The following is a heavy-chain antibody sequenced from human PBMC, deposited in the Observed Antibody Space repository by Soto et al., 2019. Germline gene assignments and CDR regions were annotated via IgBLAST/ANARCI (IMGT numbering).Heavy chain of an antibody. D-gene: IGHD6-13*01. V-gene: IGHV3-23*01. Sequence: GSLRLSCAASGFTFSSYAMSWVRQAPGKGLEWVSAISGSGGSTYYADSVKGRFTISRDNSKNTLYLQMNSLRAEDTAVYYCAKVGGNSSSWYPGAFDIWGQGTMVTVSS. CDR2: ISGSGGST. J-gene: IGHJ3*02. CDR3: AKVGGNSSSWYPGAFDI. CDR1: GFTFSSYA.